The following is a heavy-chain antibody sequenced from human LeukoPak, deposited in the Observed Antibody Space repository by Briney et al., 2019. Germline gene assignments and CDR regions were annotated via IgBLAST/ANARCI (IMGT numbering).Heavy chain of an antibody. D-gene: IGHD1-14*01. J-gene: IGHJ3*02. V-gene: IGHV3-7*01. CDR2: IKQDGSEK. CDR3: ARNRANAFDI. CDR1: GCNFSSFW. Sequence: GGSLRLSCAASGCNFSSFWMTWVRQAPGKGLEWVANIKQDGSEKYYVDSVKGRFTISRDNAKNSLYLQMNSLRAEDTAVYYCARNRANAFDIWGQGTMVTVS.